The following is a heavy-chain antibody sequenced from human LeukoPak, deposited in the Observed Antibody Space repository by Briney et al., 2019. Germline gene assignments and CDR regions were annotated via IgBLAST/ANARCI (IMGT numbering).Heavy chain of an antibody. CDR2: IIPILGIA. Sequence: GAAVKVSCKASGGTFSSYAISWVRQAPGQGLEWMGRIIPILGIANYAQKFQGRVTITADKSTSTAYMELSSLRSEDTAVYYCARVNGYSYGPYYFDYWGQGTLVT. J-gene: IGHJ4*02. V-gene: IGHV1-69*04. CDR1: GGTFSSYA. CDR3: ARVNGYSYGPYYFDY. D-gene: IGHD5-18*01.